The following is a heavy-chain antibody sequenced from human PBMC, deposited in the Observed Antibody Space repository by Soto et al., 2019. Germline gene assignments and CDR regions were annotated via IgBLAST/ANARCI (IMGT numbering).Heavy chain of an antibody. D-gene: IGHD2-15*01. J-gene: IGHJ6*02. CDR1: GFTFSNAW. CDR3: AHGTVVVVAATSYYGMDV. CDR2: IKSKTDGGTT. V-gene: IGHV3-15*01. Sequence: NPGGSLRLSCAASGFTFSNAWMSWVRQAPGKGLEWVGRIKSKTDGGTTDYAAPMKGRFTISRDDSKNTLYLQMNSLKTEDTAVYYCAHGTVVVVAATSYYGMDVWGQGTTVTVSS.